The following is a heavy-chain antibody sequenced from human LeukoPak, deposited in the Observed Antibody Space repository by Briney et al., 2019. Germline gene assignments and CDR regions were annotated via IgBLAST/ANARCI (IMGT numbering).Heavy chain of an antibody. Sequence: PSETLSLTCTVSGGSISGSSYYWGWIRQPPGKGLEWIGRIYTSGSTNYNPSLKSRVTMSVDTSKNQFSLKLSSVTAADTAVYYCARGVVVPAAIPFFDYWGQGTLVTVSS. CDR3: ARGVVVPAAIPFFDY. J-gene: IGHJ4*02. CDR2: IYTSGST. V-gene: IGHV4-61*05. D-gene: IGHD2-2*02. CDR1: GGSISGSSYY.